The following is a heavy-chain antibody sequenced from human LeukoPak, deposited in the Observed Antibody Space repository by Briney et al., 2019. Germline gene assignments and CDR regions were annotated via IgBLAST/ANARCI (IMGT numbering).Heavy chain of an antibody. D-gene: IGHD6-13*01. Sequence: ASVKVSCKASGYTFTGYYMHWVRQAPGQGLEWMGRINPNSGGTNYAQKSQGRVTMTRNTSISTAYMELSRLRSDDTAVYYCARDSIAAAGTGGTIDDYWGQGTLVTVSS. V-gene: IGHV1-2*06. CDR3: ARDSIAAAGTGGTIDDY. CDR1: GYTFTGYY. CDR2: INPNSGGT. J-gene: IGHJ4*02.